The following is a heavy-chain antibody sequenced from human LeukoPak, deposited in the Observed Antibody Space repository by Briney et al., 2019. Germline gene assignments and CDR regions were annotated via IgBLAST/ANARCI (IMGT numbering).Heavy chain of an antibody. CDR1: GYSFNSYG. CDR2: ISTYDGNT. CDR3: AKLGATVGYSPSDY. V-gene: IGHV1-18*04. Sequence: ASVNVSCKASGYSFNSYGIRWVRQAPGQGPEWMGWISTYDGNTNYAQRVQDRLTMSTDSSTSTAYMELRSLRSDDTAVYYCAKLGATVGYSPSDYWGQGTLVTVSS. J-gene: IGHJ4*02. D-gene: IGHD1-26*01.